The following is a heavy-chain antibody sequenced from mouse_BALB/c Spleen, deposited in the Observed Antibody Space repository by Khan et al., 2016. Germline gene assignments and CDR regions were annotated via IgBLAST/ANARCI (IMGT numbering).Heavy chain of an antibody. CDR1: GFSLTGYG. Sequence: QVQLKESGPGLVAPSQSLSITCTVSGFSLTGYGVNWVRKPPGKGLEWLGKIWADGRTDYNSVLKSRVSTSKDNSKSQVVLKMNSLQTDDTANYYCSRDDDGFAYWGQGTLVIVSA. D-gene: IGHD2-12*01. V-gene: IGHV2-6-7*01. J-gene: IGHJ3*01. CDR2: IWADGRT. CDR3: SRDDDGFAY.